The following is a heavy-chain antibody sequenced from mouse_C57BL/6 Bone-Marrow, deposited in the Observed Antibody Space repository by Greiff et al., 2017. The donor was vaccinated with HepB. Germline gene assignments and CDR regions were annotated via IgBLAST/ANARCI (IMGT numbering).Heavy chain of an antibody. Sequence: VQLQQPGAELVMPGASVKLSCKASGYTFTSYWMHWVKQRPGQGLEWIGEIDPSDSYTNYNQKFKGKSTLTVDKSSSTAYMQLSSLTSEDSAVYYCARGVTTVDYWGQGTTLTVSS. CDR2: IDPSDSYT. D-gene: IGHD1-1*01. J-gene: IGHJ2*01. CDR3: ARGVTTVDY. CDR1: GYTFTSYW. V-gene: IGHV1-69*01.